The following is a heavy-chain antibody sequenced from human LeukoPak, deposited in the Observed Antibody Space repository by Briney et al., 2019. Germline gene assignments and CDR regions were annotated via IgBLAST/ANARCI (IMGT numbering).Heavy chain of an antibody. J-gene: IGHJ4*02. V-gene: IGHV5-51*01. Sequence: GESLKISCKGSGYSFTSYWIGWVRQIPGKGLEGMGIIYPGDSDTRYSPYFQGQVTISAVTSLSTAYLQWSSLEASDTAMYYCARQRGSDYVWGSYRPVYYFDYWGQGTLVTVSS. D-gene: IGHD3-16*02. CDR1: GYSFTSYW. CDR2: IYPGDSDT. CDR3: ARQRGSDYVWGSYRPVYYFDY.